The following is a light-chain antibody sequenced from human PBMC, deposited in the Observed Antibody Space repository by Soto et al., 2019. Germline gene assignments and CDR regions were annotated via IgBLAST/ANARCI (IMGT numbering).Light chain of an antibody. CDR1: TLGGKY. V-gene: IGLV3-1*01. CDR2: QDT. CDR3: QAWDSSTYV. Sequence: SSELTQPPSVSVSPGQTASITCSGDTLGGKYACWYQQKPGHSPVLVIYQDTKRPSGIPERFSGSNSGNTATLTISGTQAMDEADYYCQAWDSSTYVFGTGTKLTVL. J-gene: IGLJ1*01.